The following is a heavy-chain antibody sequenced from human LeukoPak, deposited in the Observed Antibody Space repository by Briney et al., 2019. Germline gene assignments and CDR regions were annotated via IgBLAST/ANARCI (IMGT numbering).Heavy chain of an antibody. CDR3: ARGTSYYDFWSGYSLRGSHWFDP. Sequence: SETLSLTCSVSGGSISSSNYYWGWIRQPPGKGLEWIGSIYYSGSTYYNPSLKSRVTISVDTSKNQFSLKLSSVTAADTAVYYCARGTSYYDFWSGYSLRGSHWFDPWGQGTLVTVSS. J-gene: IGHJ5*02. V-gene: IGHV4-39*01. CDR2: IYYSGST. CDR1: GGSISSSNYY. D-gene: IGHD3-3*01.